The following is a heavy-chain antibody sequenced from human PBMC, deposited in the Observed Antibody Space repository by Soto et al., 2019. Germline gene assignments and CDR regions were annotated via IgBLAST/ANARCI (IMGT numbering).Heavy chain of an antibody. Sequence: QVQLVQSGAEVKKPGASVKVSCKASGYTFTSYGISWVRQAPGQGLEWMGWISAYNGNTNYAQKLQGRVTMNTDTSTITAYMELRSLRSDDTAVYYCARATPVPRYYVFWSGYYIGGFDYWGQGTLVTVSS. CDR2: ISAYNGNT. J-gene: IGHJ4*02. D-gene: IGHD3-3*01. V-gene: IGHV1-18*01. CDR1: GYTFTSYG. CDR3: ARATPVPRYYVFWSGYYIGGFDY.